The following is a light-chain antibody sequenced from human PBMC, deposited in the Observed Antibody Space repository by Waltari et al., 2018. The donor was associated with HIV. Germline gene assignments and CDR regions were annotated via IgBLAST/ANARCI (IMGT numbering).Light chain of an antibody. CDR1: QSVASTY. CDR3: QQYGSSPLWT. CDR2: GAS. V-gene: IGKV3-20*01. J-gene: IGKJ1*01. Sequence: EIVLTQSPGTLSLSPGERATLPCRASQSVASTYLAWYQQKPGQAPRLLIYGASNRATGIPDRFSGGGSGTDFTLTISRLEPEDFAVYYCQQYGSSPLWTFGQGTKVEIK.